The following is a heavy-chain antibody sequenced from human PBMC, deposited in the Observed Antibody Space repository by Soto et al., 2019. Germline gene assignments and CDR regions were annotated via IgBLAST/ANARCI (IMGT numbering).Heavy chain of an antibody. V-gene: IGHV1-18*01. Sequence: QVQLVQSGAEVKKPGASVKVSCKASGYTFTSYGISWVRQAPGQGLEWMGWISAYKGNTNYAQKLQGRVTMTKDTSTRRDYMELRSLRSDDTAVYECASLGYGGYESRSYYYYIDVWGKGTPVTVSS. CDR2: ISAYKGNT. J-gene: IGHJ6*03. CDR1: GYTFTSYG. D-gene: IGHD5-12*01. CDR3: ASLGYGGYESRSYYYYIDV.